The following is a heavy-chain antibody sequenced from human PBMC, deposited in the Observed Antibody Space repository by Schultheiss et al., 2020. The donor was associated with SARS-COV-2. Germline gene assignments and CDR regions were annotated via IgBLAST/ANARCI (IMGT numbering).Heavy chain of an antibody. J-gene: IGHJ4*02. CDR2: IYYSGST. D-gene: IGHD6-19*01. Sequence: SQTLSLTCTVSGGSISSGGYYWGWIRQPPGKGLEWIGSIYYSGSTYYNPSLKSRVTISVDTSKNQFSLKLSSVTAADTAVYYCARALRGNSGCLDYWGQGTLVTAPQ. CDR3: ARALRGNSGCLDY. CDR1: GGSISSGGYY. V-gene: IGHV4-39*07.